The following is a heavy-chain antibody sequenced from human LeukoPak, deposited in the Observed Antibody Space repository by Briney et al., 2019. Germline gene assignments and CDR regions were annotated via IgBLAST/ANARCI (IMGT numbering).Heavy chain of an antibody. CDR3: ASRRAIKGNY. CDR1: GGSFSGYY. CDR2: INHSGST. J-gene: IGHJ4*02. V-gene: IGHV4-34*01. Sequence: PSETLSLTCAVYGGSFSGYYWSWIRQPPGKGLEWIGEINHSGSTNYNPSLKSRVTISVDTSKNQFSLKLSSVTAADTAVYYCASRRAIKGNYWGQGTLVTVSS.